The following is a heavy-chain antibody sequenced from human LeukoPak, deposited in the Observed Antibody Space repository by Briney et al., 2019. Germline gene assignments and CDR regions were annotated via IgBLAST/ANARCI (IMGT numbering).Heavy chain of an antibody. CDR1: GFTFSGSA. V-gene: IGHV3-73*01. CDR2: IRSKANSYAT. J-gene: IGHJ4*02. Sequence: PGGSLRRSCAASGFTFSGSAMHWVRQASGKGLEAVGRIRSKANSYATAYAASVKGRFTISRDDSKNTAYLQMNSLKTEDTAVYYCTPTSTAMVTNFYYWGQGTLVTVSS. D-gene: IGHD5-18*01. CDR3: TPTSTAMVTNFYY.